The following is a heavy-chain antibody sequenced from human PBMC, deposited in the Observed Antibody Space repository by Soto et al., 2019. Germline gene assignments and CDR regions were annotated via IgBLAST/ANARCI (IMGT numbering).Heavy chain of an antibody. CDR1: VDSVSSSSAA. CDR2: TYYRSKWYN. J-gene: IGHJ4*02. D-gene: IGHD5-18*01. CDR3: ARDGDTAMVYFDY. V-gene: IGHV6-1*01. Sequence: SQTLSLTCAISVDSVSSSSAAWNWIRQSPSRGLEWLGRTYYRSKWYNDYAVSVKSRITINPDTSKNQFPLQLNSVTPEDTAVYYCARDGDTAMVYFDYWGQGTLVTVSS.